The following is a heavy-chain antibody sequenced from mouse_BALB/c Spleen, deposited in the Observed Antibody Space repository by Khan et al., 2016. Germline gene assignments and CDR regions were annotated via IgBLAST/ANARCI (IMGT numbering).Heavy chain of an antibody. CDR3: ARIERGRAMDY. Sequence: QVTLKESGPGILQPSQTLSLTCSFSGFSLSTSGLGVGWIRQPSGKGLEWLAHIWWDDDKRYNPALKSRLTISKDTTSNPVFLKIASVDTAYTATYCCARIERGRAMDYWGQGPTVTVSS. D-gene: IGHD3-3*01. V-gene: IGHV8-8*01. CDR1: GFSLSTSGLG. CDR2: IWWDDDK. J-gene: IGHJ4*01.